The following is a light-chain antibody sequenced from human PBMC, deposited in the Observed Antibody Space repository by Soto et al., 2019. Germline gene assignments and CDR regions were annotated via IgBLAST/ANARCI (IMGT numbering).Light chain of an antibody. CDR3: SSYTSSSTLWV. V-gene: IGLV2-14*01. Sequence: QSALTQPASVSGSPGQSITISCTGTSSDVGGYNAVSWYQQHPGKAPKLMISEVSNRPSGVSNRFSGSKSGNTASLTISGLQAEEEDDYYCSSYTSSSTLWVFGGGTKLTVL. CDR1: SSDVGGYNA. CDR2: EVS. J-gene: IGLJ3*02.